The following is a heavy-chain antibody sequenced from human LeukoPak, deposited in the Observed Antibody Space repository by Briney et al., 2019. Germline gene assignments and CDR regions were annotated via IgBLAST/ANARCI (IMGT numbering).Heavy chain of an antibody. V-gene: IGHV1-2*02. J-gene: IGHJ4*02. Sequence: ASVKVSCKASGYTFTGYFMHWMRQAPGQGPEWMGWINPNSGGTNYAQKFQGRVIMTRDTSISTAYMELSGLTSDDTAVYYCARGSVTGGWYLNLGQRGQGTLVTVSS. CDR2: INPNSGGT. CDR1: GYTFTGYF. D-gene: IGHD6-19*01. CDR3: ARGSVTGGWYLNLGQ.